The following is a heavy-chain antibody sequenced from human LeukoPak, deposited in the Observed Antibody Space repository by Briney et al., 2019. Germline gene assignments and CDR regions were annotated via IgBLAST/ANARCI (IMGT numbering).Heavy chain of an antibody. CDR1: GGSFSGYY. J-gene: IGHJ4*02. CDR3: ARGVRAVAGTGLDY. Sequence: SETLSLTCAVYGGSFSGYYWSWIRQPPGKGLEWIGEINHSGSTNYNPSLKSRVTISVDTSKNQFSLKLSSVTAADTAVCYCARGVRAVAGTGLDYWGQGTLVTVSS. D-gene: IGHD6-19*01. V-gene: IGHV4-34*01. CDR2: INHSGST.